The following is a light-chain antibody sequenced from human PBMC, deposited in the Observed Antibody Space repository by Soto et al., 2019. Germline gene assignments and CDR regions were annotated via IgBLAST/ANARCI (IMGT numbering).Light chain of an antibody. J-gene: IGKJ3*01. V-gene: IGKV1-8*01. CDR1: QGISSY. CDR2: AAS. CDR3: QQYYSYPRT. Sequence: IRMTQSPSSVSASKGDRVTITSRASQGISSYLAWYQQKPGKAPKLLIYAASTLQSGVPSRFSGSGSGTDFTLTISCLQSEDFATYYCQQYYSYPRTFGPGTKVDI.